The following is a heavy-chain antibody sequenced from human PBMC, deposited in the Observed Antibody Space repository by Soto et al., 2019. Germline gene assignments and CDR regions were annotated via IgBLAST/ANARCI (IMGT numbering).Heavy chain of an antibody. CDR3: GRDIVVVVAATDYMDV. CDR2: INHSGST. CDR1: GGSFSGYY. D-gene: IGHD2-15*01. V-gene: IGHV4-34*01. Sequence: SETLSLTCAVYGGSFSGYYWSWIRQPPGKGLEWIGEINHSGSTNYNPSLKSRVTISVDTSKNQFSLKLSSVTAADTAVYYCGRDIVVVVAATDYMDVWGKGTTVTVLL. J-gene: IGHJ6*03.